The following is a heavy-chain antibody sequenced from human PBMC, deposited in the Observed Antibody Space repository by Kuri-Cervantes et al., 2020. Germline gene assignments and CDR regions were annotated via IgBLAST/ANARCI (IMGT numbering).Heavy chain of an antibody. Sequence: ASVKVSCKASGYTFSNYGITWVRLAPGQGLEWMGWINPNSGGTNYAQKFQGRVTMTRDTSISTAYMELGRLISDDPAVYYCARDRMLGSWGQGTLVTVSS. CDR1: GYTFSNYG. D-gene: IGHD3-10*02. CDR2: INPNSGGT. V-gene: IGHV1-2*02. CDR3: ARDRMLGS. J-gene: IGHJ4*02.